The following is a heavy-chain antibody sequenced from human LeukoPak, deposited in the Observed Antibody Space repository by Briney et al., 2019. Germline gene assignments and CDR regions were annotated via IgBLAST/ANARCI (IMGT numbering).Heavy chain of an antibody. CDR1: GGSISSNYY. D-gene: IGHD3-9*01. Sequence: PSETLSLTCTVSGGSISSNYYWGWIRQPPGRGLEWIVSFFYSGSTYYNPSLKSRVTISVDTSKNQFSLRLSSVTAADTAVYYCARARGRYIDFLDYWGQGTLITVSS. V-gene: IGHV4-39*02. CDR2: FFYSGST. CDR3: ARARGRYIDFLDY. J-gene: IGHJ4*02.